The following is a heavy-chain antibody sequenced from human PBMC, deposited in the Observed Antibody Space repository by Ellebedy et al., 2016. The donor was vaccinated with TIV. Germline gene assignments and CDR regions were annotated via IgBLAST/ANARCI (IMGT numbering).Heavy chain of an antibody. CDR3: ATDGGLQWFGEPIP. V-gene: IGHV3-15*01. J-gene: IGHJ5*02. CDR1: GFTFSNAW. Sequence: GESLKISCVASGFTFSNAWMNWVRQAPGQGLDWVGHIKTKTDGGTTDYAAPVKGRFTISRDDSKNTLYLQMNSLKTEDTAVYFCATDGGLQWFGEPIPWGQGTLVTISS. CDR2: IKTKTDGGTT. D-gene: IGHD3-10*01.